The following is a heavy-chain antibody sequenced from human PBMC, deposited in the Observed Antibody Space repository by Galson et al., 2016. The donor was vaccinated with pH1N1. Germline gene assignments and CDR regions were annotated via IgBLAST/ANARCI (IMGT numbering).Heavy chain of an antibody. D-gene: IGHD5-24*01. CDR2: ISWNSGSI. CDR3: AKSHGYNYGPLDY. V-gene: IGHV3-9*01. Sequence: SLRLSCAASGFTFDDYAMYWVRQAPGKGLEWVSGISWNSGSIAYADSVKGRFTISRDNAKNSLYPQMNSLRAEDTALYYCAKSHGYNYGPLDYWGQGTLVTVSS. CDR1: GFTFDDYA. J-gene: IGHJ4*02.